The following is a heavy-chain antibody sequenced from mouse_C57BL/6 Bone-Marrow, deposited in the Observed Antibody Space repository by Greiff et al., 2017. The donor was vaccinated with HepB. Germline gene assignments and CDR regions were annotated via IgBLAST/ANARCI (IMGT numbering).Heavy chain of an antibody. V-gene: IGHV1-62-3*01. CDR2: IDPNSGGT. J-gene: IGHJ1*03. Sequence: VQLQQPGAELVKPGASVKLSCKASGYTFTSYWMHWVKQRPGRGLEWIGRIDPNSGGTKYNEKFKSKATLTVDTSSSTAYMQLSSLTSEDSAVYYCARTLYGNYPWYFDVWGTGTTVTVSS. CDR3: ARTLYGNYPWYFDV. CDR1: GYTFTSYW. D-gene: IGHD2-1*01.